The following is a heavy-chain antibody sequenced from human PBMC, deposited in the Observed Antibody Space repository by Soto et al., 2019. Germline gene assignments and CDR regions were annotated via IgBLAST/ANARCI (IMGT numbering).Heavy chain of an antibody. Sequence: SETLSLTCAVSGGSISSTDYSWGWNRQPPGKGLGWIGNIYHSGTTYYNPSLKSRVTVSVDRSKSQFSLRLSSVTAADTAVYYCASRYGDHDYWGQGILVTVSS. CDR1: GGSISSTDYS. D-gene: IGHD4-17*01. V-gene: IGHV4-30-2*01. J-gene: IGHJ4*02. CDR3: ASRYGDHDY. CDR2: IYHSGTT.